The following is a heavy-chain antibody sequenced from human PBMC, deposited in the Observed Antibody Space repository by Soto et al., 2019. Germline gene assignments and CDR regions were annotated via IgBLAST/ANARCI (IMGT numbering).Heavy chain of an antibody. J-gene: IGHJ4*02. V-gene: IGHV4-39*01. D-gene: IGHD2-21*01. CDR1: GGSISSSSYY. CDR3: ARAPTTRGVVIAHGNYFDY. Sequence: SETLSLTCTVSGGSISSSSYYWGWIRQPPGKGLEWIGSIYYSGSTYYNPSLRSRVPLSLGTSKNQFTLKLSSVTAADTAVYYCARAPTTRGVVIAHGNYFDYWGQGTLVTVSS. CDR2: IYYSGST.